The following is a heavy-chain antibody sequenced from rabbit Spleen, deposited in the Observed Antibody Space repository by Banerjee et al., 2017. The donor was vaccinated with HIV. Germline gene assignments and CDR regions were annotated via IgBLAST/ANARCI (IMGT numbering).Heavy chain of an antibody. CDR1: GFSFTTGYD. J-gene: IGHJ6*01. D-gene: IGHD8-1*01. CDR2: IYTGNGKN. Sequence: VESGGDLVKPGASLTLICTASGFSFTTGYDMSWVRQAPGKGLEWIGFIYTGNGKNYYASWATGRFTISKTSSTTVTLQMTSLTAADTATYFCARDAGTSFSTYGMDLWGQGTLVTVS. V-gene: IGHV1S40*01. CDR3: ARDAGTSFSTYGMDL.